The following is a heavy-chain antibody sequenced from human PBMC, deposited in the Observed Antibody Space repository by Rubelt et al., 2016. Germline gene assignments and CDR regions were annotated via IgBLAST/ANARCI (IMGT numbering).Heavy chain of an antibody. CDR2: ISYDGSNK. Sequence: AMHWVRQAPGKGLEWVAVISYDGSNKYYADSVKGRFTISRDNSKNTLYLQMNSLRNEDTAVYYCARGSPLPNGLWAKQQLERALTEYLQNWGQGTLVTVSS. J-gene: IGHJ1*01. D-gene: IGHD1-1*01. CDR1: A. V-gene: IGHV3-30*04. CDR3: ARGSPLPNGLWAKQQLERALTEYLQN.